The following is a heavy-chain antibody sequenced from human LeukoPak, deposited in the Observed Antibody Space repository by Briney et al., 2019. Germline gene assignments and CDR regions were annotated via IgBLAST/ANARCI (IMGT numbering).Heavy chain of an antibody. Sequence: PSETLSLTCTVSGGSISSYYWSWIRQPPGQGLEWIGYIYYSGATNYNPSLNSRVTISVDTSKNQFSLKLTSVTAADTAVYYCASSLAAAGPYYFDSWGQGTLVTVSS. CDR2: IYYSGAT. D-gene: IGHD6-13*01. CDR1: GGSISSYY. V-gene: IGHV4-59*01. J-gene: IGHJ4*02. CDR3: ASSLAAAGPYYFDS.